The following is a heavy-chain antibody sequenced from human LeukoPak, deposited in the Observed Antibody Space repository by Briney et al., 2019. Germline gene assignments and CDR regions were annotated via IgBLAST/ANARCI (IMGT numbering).Heavy chain of an antibody. Sequence: SVKVSCKASGGTFSSYAISWVRQAPGQGLEWMGRIIPILGIANYAQKFQGRVTITADKSTSTAYMELSSLRSEDTAVYYCARVLRYFDFNFDYWGQGTLATVSS. CDR2: IIPILGIA. CDR3: ARVLRYFDFNFDY. V-gene: IGHV1-69*04. D-gene: IGHD3-9*01. J-gene: IGHJ4*02. CDR1: GGTFSSYA.